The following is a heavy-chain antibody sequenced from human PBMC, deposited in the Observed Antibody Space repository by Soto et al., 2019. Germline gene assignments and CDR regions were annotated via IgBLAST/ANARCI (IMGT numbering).Heavy chain of an antibody. J-gene: IGHJ6*02. Sequence: ASVKVSCKTSGYTFTSYGISWVRQAPGQGLEWMGWITTDKGKTTYAQKFQGRVTMTTDTSTSTAYMELRSLRSDDTAVYYCARDRYSGSYYYYYYGMDVWGQGTTVTVSS. CDR2: ITTDKGKT. V-gene: IGHV1-18*01. CDR3: ARDRYSGSYYYYYYGMDV. CDR1: GYTFTSYG. D-gene: IGHD1-26*01.